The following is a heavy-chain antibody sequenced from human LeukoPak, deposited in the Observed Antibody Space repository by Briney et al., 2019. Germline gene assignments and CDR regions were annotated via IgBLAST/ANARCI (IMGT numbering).Heavy chain of an antibody. Sequence: SGPTLVKPTQTLTLTCTFSGFSLSTGGVGVGWIRQPPGKALEWLALINWDDDKRYSPSLKSRLTITKDTSKNQVVLTMTNMDPVDTATYYCAHRIATGYYNWYFDYWGQGTLVTVSS. V-gene: IGHV2-5*02. D-gene: IGHD3-9*01. CDR3: AHRIATGYYNWYFDY. CDR1: GFSLSTGGVG. J-gene: IGHJ4*02. CDR2: INWDDDK.